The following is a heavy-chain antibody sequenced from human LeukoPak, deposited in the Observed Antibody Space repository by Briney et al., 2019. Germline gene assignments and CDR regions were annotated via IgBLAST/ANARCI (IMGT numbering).Heavy chain of an antibody. CDR1: GFTFSAYA. D-gene: IGHD4-23*01. J-gene: IGHJ4*02. CDR2: INSAGASK. CDR3: ARGRNAGGPYYSDY. Sequence: GGSLRLSCAAFGFTFSAYAINWVRQAPGKGLEWVSSINSAGASKYYADSLKGRFTISRDNAKNSLYLQLNNLRAEDTAVYYCARGRNAGGPYYSDYWGQGTLVTVSS. V-gene: IGHV3-21*01.